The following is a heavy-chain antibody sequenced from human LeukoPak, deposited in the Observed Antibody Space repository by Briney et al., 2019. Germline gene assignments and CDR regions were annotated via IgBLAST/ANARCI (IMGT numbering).Heavy chain of an antibody. CDR1: GYTFTSYG. CDR3: AREGAVAAEEYFQH. J-gene: IGHJ1*01. CDR2: INPNSGGT. V-gene: IGHV1-2*04. D-gene: IGHD6-19*01. Sequence: ASVKVSCKASGYTFTSYGISWVRQAPGQGLEWMGWINPNSGGTNYAQKFQGWVTMTRDTSISTAYMELSRLRSDDTAVYYCAREGAVAAEEYFQHWGQGTLVTVSS.